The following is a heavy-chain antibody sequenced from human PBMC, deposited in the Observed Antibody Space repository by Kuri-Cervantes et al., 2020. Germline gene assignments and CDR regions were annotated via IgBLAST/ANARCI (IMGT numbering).Heavy chain of an antibody. CDR2: ISSSSSTI. CDR3: VSLFVVVPAARRDAFDI. D-gene: IGHD2-2*01. CDR1: GFTFSSYS. J-gene: IGHJ3*02. Sequence: GESLKISCAASGFTFSSYSMNWVRQAPGKGLEWVSYISSSSSTIYCADSVKGRFTISRDNAKNSLYLQMNSLRDEDTAVYYCVSLFVVVPAARRDAFDIWGQGTMVTVSS. V-gene: IGHV3-48*02.